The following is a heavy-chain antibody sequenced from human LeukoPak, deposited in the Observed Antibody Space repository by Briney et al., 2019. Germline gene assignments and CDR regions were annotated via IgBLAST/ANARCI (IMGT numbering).Heavy chain of an antibody. CDR3: VKSNSRYQPWTLDI. Sequence: SETLSLTCTVSGGSISSYYWSWIRQPPGKGLEWVGYIFYNEGTSYNPSPKSRVTISVDTPNNQLSLKVNSVTAADTAMYYCVKSNSRYQPWTLDIWGRGTMVTVSS. CDR2: IFYNEGT. J-gene: IGHJ3*02. CDR1: GGSISSYY. D-gene: IGHD2-2*01. V-gene: IGHV4-59*01.